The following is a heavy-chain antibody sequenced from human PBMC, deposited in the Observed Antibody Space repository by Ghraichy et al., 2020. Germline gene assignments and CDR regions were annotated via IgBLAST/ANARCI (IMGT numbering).Heavy chain of an antibody. CDR2: IYDSGTT. J-gene: IGHJ3*01. D-gene: IGHD4-23*01. V-gene: IGHV4-61*01. Sequence: SETLSPTCTVSGVSVSSALFYWSWVRQPPGRGLESLAYIYDSGTTNYSPSLKSRVTISVDTSKNQFSLKLSSVTTSDTAVYYCATLNSAAFEFWGQGTMVTVYS. CDR1: GVSVSSALFY. CDR3: ATLNSAAFEF.